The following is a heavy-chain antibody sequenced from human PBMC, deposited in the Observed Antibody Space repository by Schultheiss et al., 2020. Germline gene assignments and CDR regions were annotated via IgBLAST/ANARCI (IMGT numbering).Heavy chain of an antibody. CDR1: GGSISSYY. J-gene: IGHJ5*02. V-gene: IGHV4-59*12. CDR3: ARGPHCSGGSCYSGWFDP. D-gene: IGHD2-15*01. CDR2: IHYSGST. Sequence: SETLSLTCTVSGGSISSYYWSWIRQPPGKGLEWIGHIHYSGSTTYNASLKSRVTISVDTSKSQFSLKLSSVTAADTAVYYCARGPHCSGGSCYSGWFDPWGQGTLVTVSS.